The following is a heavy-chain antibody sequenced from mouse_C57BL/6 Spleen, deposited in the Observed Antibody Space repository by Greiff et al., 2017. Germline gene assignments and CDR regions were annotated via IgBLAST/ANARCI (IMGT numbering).Heavy chain of an antibody. CDR1: GYTFTSYW. V-gene: IGHV1-64*01. CDR3: EREPLDGYFYVWLAY. J-gene: IGHJ3*01. D-gene: IGHD2-3*01. Sequence: VKLQQPGAELVKPGASVKLSCKASGYTFTSYWMPWVKQRPGQGLEWIGMIHPNSGSTNYNEKFKSKATLTVDKSSSTTYMQRSSLTSEDAAVYYCEREPLDGYFYVWLAYWGQGTLVTVSA. CDR2: IHPNSGST.